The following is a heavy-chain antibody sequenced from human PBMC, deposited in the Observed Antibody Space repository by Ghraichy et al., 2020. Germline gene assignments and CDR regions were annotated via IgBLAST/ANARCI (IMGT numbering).Heavy chain of an antibody. CDR3: ARATQEWYYYDSSGYFDY. J-gene: IGHJ4*02. V-gene: IGHV4-34*01. Sequence: SETLSLTCAVYGGSFSGYYWSWIRQPPGKGLEWIGEINHSGSTNYNPSLKSRVTISVDTSKNQFSLKLSSVTAADTAVYYCARATQEWYYYDSSGYFDYWGQGTLVTVSS. CDR1: GGSFSGYY. D-gene: IGHD3-22*01. CDR2: INHSGST.